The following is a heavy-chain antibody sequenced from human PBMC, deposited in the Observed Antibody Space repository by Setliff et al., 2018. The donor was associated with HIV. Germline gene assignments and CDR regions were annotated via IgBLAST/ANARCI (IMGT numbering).Heavy chain of an antibody. Sequence: PGGSLRLSCAASGFTFSSYAMSWVRQAPGKGLEWVSAISGSGGSTYYADSVKGRFTISRDNSKNTLYLQLNSLRAEDTAVYYCAKHECSGGCYYYMDVWGKGTTVTVSS. V-gene: IGHV3-23*01. CDR2: ISGSGGST. CDR1: GFTFSSYA. CDR3: AKHECSGGCYYYMDV. D-gene: IGHD2-15*01. J-gene: IGHJ6*03.